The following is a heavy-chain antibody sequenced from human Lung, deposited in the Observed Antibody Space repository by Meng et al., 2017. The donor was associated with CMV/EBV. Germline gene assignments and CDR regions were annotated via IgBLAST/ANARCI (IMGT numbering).Heavy chain of an antibody. J-gene: IGHJ6*02. CDR1: GFTFSNYA. D-gene: IGHD6-19*01. CDR3: ARDHWDSKWQWLTAGGMDV. Sequence: GXXRLSCAASGFTFSNYAVHWVRQAPGKGLDWVAVITHDGSKKYYADSVEGRYSISRDNSKNTVHLHMNSLRAEDTAFYYCARDHWDSKWQWLTAGGMDVWXQGTXVTVSS. CDR2: ITHDGSKK. V-gene: IGHV3-30-3*01.